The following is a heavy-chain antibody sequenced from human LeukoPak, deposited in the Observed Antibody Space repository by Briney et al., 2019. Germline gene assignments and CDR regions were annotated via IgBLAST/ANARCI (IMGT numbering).Heavy chain of an antibody. J-gene: IGHJ4*02. Sequence: GGSLRLSCAASGFTFSSYEMNWVRQAPGKGREWGSYISSSGSTIYYADSVKGRFTISRDNANNSLFLQMNSLRAEDTAVYYCARLSTAVALYNFDYWGQGTLITVSS. CDR3: ARLSTAVALYNFDY. V-gene: IGHV3-48*03. CDR1: GFTFSSYE. D-gene: IGHD5-18*01. CDR2: ISSSGSTI.